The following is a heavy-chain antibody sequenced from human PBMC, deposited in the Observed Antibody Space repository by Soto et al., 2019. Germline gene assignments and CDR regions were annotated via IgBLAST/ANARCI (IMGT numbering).Heavy chain of an antibody. CDR3: ARISAVTQPRFYYYYGMDV. CDR2: IDWDDDK. D-gene: IGHD4-4*01. Sequence: ASGPTLVNPTQTLTLTCTFSAVSLSTSGMCVSWIRQPPGKALEWLALIDWDDDKYYSTSLKTRLTISKDTSKNQVVLTMTNMDPVDTATYYCARISAVTQPRFYYYYGMDVWGQGTTVTVSS. J-gene: IGHJ6*02. V-gene: IGHV2-70*01. CDR1: AVSLSTSGMC.